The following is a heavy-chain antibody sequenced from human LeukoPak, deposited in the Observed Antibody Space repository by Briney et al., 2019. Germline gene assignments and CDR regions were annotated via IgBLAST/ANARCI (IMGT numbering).Heavy chain of an antibody. CDR2: IYYSGST. V-gene: IGHV4-59*01. CDR3: ARAYYAFWSGYYPTYYYYGMDV. Sequence: ASETLSLTCTVSGGSISSYYWSWIRQPPGKGLEWIGYIYYSGSTNYNPSLKSRVTISVDTSKNQFSLKLSSVTAADTAVYYCARAYYAFWSGYYPTYYYYGMDVWGQGTTVTVSS. D-gene: IGHD3-3*01. CDR1: GGSISSYY. J-gene: IGHJ6*02.